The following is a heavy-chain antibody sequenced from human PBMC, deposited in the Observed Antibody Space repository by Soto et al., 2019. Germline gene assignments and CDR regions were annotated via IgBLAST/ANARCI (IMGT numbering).Heavy chain of an antibody. V-gene: IGHV1-69*13. J-gene: IGHJ6*02. Sequence: SVKVSCKASGGTFSRYSISWVRQAPGQGLEWMGGIIPIFGTANYAQKFQGRVTITADESTSTAYMELSSLRSEDTAVYYCARGGYGSGSYPIPHYYYYGMDVWGQGTTVTVSS. CDR2: IIPIFGTA. D-gene: IGHD3-10*01. CDR1: GGTFSRYS. CDR3: ARGGYGSGSYPIPHYYYYGMDV.